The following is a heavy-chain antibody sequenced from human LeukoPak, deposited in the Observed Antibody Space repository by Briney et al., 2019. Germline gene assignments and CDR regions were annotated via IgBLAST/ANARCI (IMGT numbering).Heavy chain of an antibody. Sequence: SETLSLTCTVSGGSISSYYWSWIRQPPGKGLEWIGYIYYSGSTNYNPSLKSRVTISVDTSKNQFSLKLSSVTAADTAVYYCARGYGSGSNYYYYYMDVWGKGTTVTVSS. V-gene: IGHV4-59*12. D-gene: IGHD3-10*01. CDR2: IYYSGST. CDR3: ARGYGSGSNYYYYYMDV. J-gene: IGHJ6*03. CDR1: GGSISSYY.